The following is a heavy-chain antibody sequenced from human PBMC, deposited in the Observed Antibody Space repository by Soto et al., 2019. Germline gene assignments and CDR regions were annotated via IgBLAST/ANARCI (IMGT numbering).Heavy chain of an antibody. V-gene: IGHV4-31*03. CDR1: GGSISSGGYY. CDR2: IYYSGST. J-gene: IGHJ2*01. Sequence: QVQLQESGPGLVKPSQTLSLTCTVSGGSISSGGYYWSWIRQHPGKGLEWIGYIYYSGSTYYNPSLKSRVTIXXDXSXXQLSLKLSSVTAADTAVYYCARELGDYYDSRGFDLWGRGTLVTVSS. D-gene: IGHD3-22*01. CDR3: ARELGDYYDSRGFDL.